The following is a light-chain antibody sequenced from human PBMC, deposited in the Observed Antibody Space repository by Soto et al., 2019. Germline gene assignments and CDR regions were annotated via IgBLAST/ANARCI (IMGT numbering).Light chain of an antibody. Sequence: DIQMTQSPSTLSASVGDRVTITCRASQSISGWLAWYQQKPGKAPRLLIYKASNLQSGVPSRFSGSGSGTAFTLTIDNLQPDDYATYYCQEYNSHSRYTFGQGTRL. V-gene: IGKV1-5*03. CDR1: QSISGW. CDR3: QEYNSHSRYT. J-gene: IGKJ2*01. CDR2: KAS.